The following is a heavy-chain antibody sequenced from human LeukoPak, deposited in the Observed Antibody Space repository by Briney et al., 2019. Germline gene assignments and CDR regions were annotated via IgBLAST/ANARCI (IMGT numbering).Heavy chain of an antibody. CDR2: INHSGST. CDR3: ARGQAFYYGSGSLPDY. CDR1: GGSFSGYY. D-gene: IGHD3-10*01. V-gene: IGHV4-34*01. Sequence: PSETLSLTCAVYGGSFSGYYWSWIRQPPGKGLEWIGEINHSGSTNYNPSLKSRVTISVDTSKNQFSLKLSSVTAAETAVYYCARGQAFYYGSGSLPDYWGQGTLVTVSS. J-gene: IGHJ4*02.